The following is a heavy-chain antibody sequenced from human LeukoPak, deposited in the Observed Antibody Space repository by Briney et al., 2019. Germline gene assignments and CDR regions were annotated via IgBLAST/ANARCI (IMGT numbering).Heavy chain of an antibody. D-gene: IGHD3-9*01. CDR1: GFTFSSYG. J-gene: IGHJ4*02. Sequence: GGSLRLSCAASGFTFSSYGMHWVRQAPGEGLERVAVISYDGSHKYYADSVKGRFTISRDNSENTLFLQMNSLRAEDTAVYYCANYFRVPQYFNYWGQGTLVTVSS. CDR3: ANYFRVPQYFNY. V-gene: IGHV3-30*18. CDR2: ISYDGSHK.